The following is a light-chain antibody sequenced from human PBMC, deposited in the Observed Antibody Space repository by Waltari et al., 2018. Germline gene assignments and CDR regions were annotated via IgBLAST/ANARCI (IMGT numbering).Light chain of an antibody. V-gene: IGKV3-15*01. J-gene: IGKJ1*01. CDR3: QQYNNWPRT. CDR1: QSINSN. CDR2: GAS. Sequence: EIVMTQSPATLSVSPGERVTLSCRASQSINSNVAWYRQKPGQAPRLLIYGASARATGIPVRFSGSGSGTEFTLTISSLQSDDFGVYYCQQYNNWPRTFGQGTKVEI.